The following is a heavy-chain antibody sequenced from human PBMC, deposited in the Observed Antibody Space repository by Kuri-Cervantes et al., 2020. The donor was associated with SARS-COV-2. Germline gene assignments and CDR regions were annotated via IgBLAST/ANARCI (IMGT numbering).Heavy chain of an antibody. Sequence: GGSLRLSCAASGFTFSSYCMNWVRQAPGKGLVWVSRINSDGGSTSYADSVKGRFTISRDNAKNTMYLQKNSLRAEDTAVYYCAKVPSVTMVRGGNSWGMDVWGQGTTVTVSS. V-gene: IGHV3-74*01. D-gene: IGHD3-10*01. CDR2: INSDGGST. CDR3: AKVPSVTMVRGGNSWGMDV. CDR1: GFTFSSYC. J-gene: IGHJ6*02.